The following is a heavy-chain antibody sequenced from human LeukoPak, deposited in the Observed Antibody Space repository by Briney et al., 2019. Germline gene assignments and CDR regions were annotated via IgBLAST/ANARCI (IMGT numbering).Heavy chain of an antibody. V-gene: IGHV3-30-3*01. Sequence: TGGSLRLSCAASGFTFSNYAVYWVRQAPGKGLEWVALISDDGSNKYYTNSVKGRFTISRDNSKNTLYLQMNGLRAEDTAVYYCATRTSGAFDFWGQGTMVIVS. J-gene: IGHJ3*01. CDR1: GFTFSNYA. CDR3: ATRTSGAFDF. CDR2: ISDDGSNK.